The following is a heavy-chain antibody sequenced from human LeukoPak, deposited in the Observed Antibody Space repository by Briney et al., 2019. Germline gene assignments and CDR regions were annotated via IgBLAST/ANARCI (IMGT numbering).Heavy chain of an antibody. J-gene: IGHJ3*02. D-gene: IGHD1-1*01. CDR1: GGSFSGYY. Sequence: SETLSLTCAVYGGSFSGYYWSWIRQPPGKGLEGIGEINHSGSTNYNPSLKSRVTISVDTSKDQFSLKLSSVTAADTAVYYCARHRSSWQLERRRGSAFDIWSQGTMVTVSS. CDR2: INHSGST. CDR3: ARHRSSWQLERRRGSAFDI. V-gene: IGHV4-34*01.